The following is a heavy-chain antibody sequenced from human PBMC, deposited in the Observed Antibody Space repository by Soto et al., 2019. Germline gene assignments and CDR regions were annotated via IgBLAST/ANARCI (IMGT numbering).Heavy chain of an antibody. CDR2: IYYSGST. CDR3: ARGPPSY. J-gene: IGHJ4*02. CDR1: GVSISSYY. V-gene: IGHV4-59*01. Sequence: SETLSLTCTVSGVSISSYYWIWIRQPPGKGLEWIGYIYYSGSTNYNPSLKSRVTISVDTSKNQFSLKLSSVTAADTAVYYCARGPPSYWGKGTLVPVSS.